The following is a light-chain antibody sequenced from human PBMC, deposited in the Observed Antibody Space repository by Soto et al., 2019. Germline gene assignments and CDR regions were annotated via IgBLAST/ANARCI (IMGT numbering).Light chain of an antibody. CDR3: QNYNGAPWT. CDR1: QAISTY. Sequence: GDRVTITCRASQAISTYLVWYQQKPGTVPKLLIFAASTLQSGVPSRFSGSGSGTDFTFTISSLQPEDVATYYCQNYNGAPWTFGQGTKVEIK. CDR2: AAS. J-gene: IGKJ1*01. V-gene: IGKV1-27*01.